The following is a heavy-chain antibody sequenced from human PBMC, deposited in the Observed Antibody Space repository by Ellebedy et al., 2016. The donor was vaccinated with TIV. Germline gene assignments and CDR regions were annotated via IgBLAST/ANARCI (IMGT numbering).Heavy chain of an antibody. CDR1: GFTFEDNA. CDR2: VSWNSGAI. Sequence: SLKISCAASGFTFEDNAMHWVRQRPGKGLEWVSGVSWNSGAIGYADPVKGRFTISRDNSKNTLYLQMNSLGVDDTAVYYCARDRHVDRGDCLDYWGQGTLVTVSS. CDR3: ARDRHVDRGDCLDY. V-gene: IGHV3-9*01. D-gene: IGHD2-21*02. J-gene: IGHJ4*02.